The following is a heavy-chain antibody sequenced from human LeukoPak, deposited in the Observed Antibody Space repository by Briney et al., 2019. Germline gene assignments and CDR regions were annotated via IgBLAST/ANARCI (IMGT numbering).Heavy chain of an antibody. CDR3: ASRDGYNSGTFDY. CDR1: GGTFSIYA. Sequence: ASVNVSCKASGGTFSIYAISWVRQAPGQGLEWMGGIIPIFGTANYAQKFQGRVTITADESTSTAYMELSSLRSEDTAVYYCASRDGYNSGTFDYWGQGTLVTVSS. D-gene: IGHD5-24*01. CDR2: IIPIFGTA. V-gene: IGHV1-69*13. J-gene: IGHJ4*02.